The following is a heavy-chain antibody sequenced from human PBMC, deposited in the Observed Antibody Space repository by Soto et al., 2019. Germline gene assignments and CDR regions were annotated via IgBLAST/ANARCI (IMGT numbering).Heavy chain of an antibody. CDR3: ARVGVGGGSYSYTGGDY. V-gene: IGHV1-18*01. CDR1: GYTFTSYC. J-gene: IGHJ4*02. Sequence: QVQLVQSGAEVKKPGASVKVSCKASGYTFTSYCISWVRQAPGQGLEWIGWSSAYNGNTNYAQKLQGRVTMTTDTSTSTAYMELRSLRSDDTAVYYCARVGVGGGSYSYTGGDYCGQGTLVTVSS. D-gene: IGHD3-16*02. CDR2: SSAYNGNT.